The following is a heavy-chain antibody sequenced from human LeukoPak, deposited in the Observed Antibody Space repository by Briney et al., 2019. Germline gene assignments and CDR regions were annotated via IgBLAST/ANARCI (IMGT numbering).Heavy chain of an antibody. V-gene: IGHV3-30-3*01. CDR2: ISFDGSNK. CDR3: ARDYYPQWPVQVGYFDS. Sequence: GGSLRLSCAASGFTFSNYAIHWIRQAPGKGLEWAAIISFDGSNKFYENSVKGRFTISRDNSKNILYLQMDSLRSDDTAVYYCARDYYPQWPVQVGYFDSWGQGTLVTVSS. J-gene: IGHJ4*02. D-gene: IGHD6-19*01. CDR1: GFTFSNYA.